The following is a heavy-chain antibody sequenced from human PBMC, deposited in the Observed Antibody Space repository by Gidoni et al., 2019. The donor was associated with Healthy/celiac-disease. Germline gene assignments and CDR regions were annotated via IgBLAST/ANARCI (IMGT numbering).Heavy chain of an antibody. V-gene: IGHV4-39*01. J-gene: IGHJ4*02. Sequence: QLQLQESGPGLVKPSETLSLTGTVPGGSISSSRYYWGWIRQPPGKGLEWIGSISYRGGTYYNPSLKSRVTISVDTSKNQFSLKLSSVTAADTAVYYCARGDSGYSGESDYWGQGTLVTVSS. CDR1: GGSISSSRYY. D-gene: IGHD5-12*01. CDR2: ISYRGGT. CDR3: ARGDSGYSGESDY.